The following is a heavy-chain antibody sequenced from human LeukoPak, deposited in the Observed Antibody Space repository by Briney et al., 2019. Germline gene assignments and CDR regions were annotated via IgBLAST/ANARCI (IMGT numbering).Heavy chain of an antibody. CDR3: ARVSVAGTRRWDY. CDR1: GYTFIRYG. J-gene: IGHJ4*02. V-gene: IGHV1-18*01. CDR2: ISAYNGNT. Sequence: GPSVKVSCKTSGYTFIRYGITWVRQAPGQGLEWMGWISAYNGNTNYAQKLQGRVTMTTDTSTSTAYMELRSLRSDDTAVYYCARVSVAGTRRWDYWGQGTLVTVSS. D-gene: IGHD6-19*01.